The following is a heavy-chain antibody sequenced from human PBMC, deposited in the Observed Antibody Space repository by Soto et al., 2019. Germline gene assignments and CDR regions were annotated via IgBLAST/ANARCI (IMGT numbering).Heavy chain of an antibody. D-gene: IGHD3-10*01. V-gene: IGHV1-18*01. J-gene: IGHJ6*02. Sequence: QVQLVQSGAEVRKPGASVNVSCKASGYTFSYDGINWVRQAPGQGLEWMGWMSAYNGNIEYAQKFQGRVTMTTDTSTSTAYMELRSLRSDDTAVYSCARGGPTSADYYYGMDVWGLGTTVTVSS. CDR3: ARGGPTSADYYYGMDV. CDR2: MSAYNGNI. CDR1: GYTFSYDG.